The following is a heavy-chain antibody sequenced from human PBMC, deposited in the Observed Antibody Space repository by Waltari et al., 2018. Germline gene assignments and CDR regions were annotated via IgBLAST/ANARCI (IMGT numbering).Heavy chain of an antibody. J-gene: IGHJ4*02. CDR2: ISSSSGTI. CDR1: GFSFSSYS. CDR3: ARVWDTAMPCDY. Sequence: EVQLVESGGGLVQPGGSLRLSCAASGFSFSSYSMNWVRQAPGKGREWVSFISSSSGTIYYADSVKGRFTISVDNAENTGDLQMNSLRAEDTAVYYCARVWDTAMPCDYWGQGTLVTVSS. D-gene: IGHD5-18*01. V-gene: IGHV3-48*04.